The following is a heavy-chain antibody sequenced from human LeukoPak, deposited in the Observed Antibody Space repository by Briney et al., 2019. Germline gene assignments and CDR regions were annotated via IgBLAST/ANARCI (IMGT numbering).Heavy chain of an antibody. D-gene: IGHD6-13*01. CDR2: ISYDGSNK. J-gene: IGHJ4*02. CDR3: AKGLSSSSLGYFDY. CDR1: GFTFSSYG. Sequence: GRSLRLSCAASGFTFSSYGMHWVRQAPGKGLEWVAVISYDGSNKYYADSVKGRFTISRDNSKNTLYLQMNSLRAEDTAVYYCAKGLSSSSLGYFDYWGQGTLVTVSS. V-gene: IGHV3-30*18.